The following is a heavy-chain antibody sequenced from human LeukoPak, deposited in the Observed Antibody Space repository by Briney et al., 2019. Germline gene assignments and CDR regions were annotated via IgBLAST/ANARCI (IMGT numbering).Heavy chain of an antibody. CDR1: GGSIGPYY. V-gene: IGHV4-4*07. CDR2: IYTTGTA. J-gene: IGHJ3*01. Sequence: SETLSLTCIISGGSIGPYYWSWIRQAAGKGPEWIGRIYTTGTADYNPSLKGRVFLSVDTSKNQFSLKVTSVTAADTAVYYCARDHSSSSWMDSFEVWGPGTKVTVSS. D-gene: IGHD6-6*01. CDR3: ARDHSSSSWMDSFEV.